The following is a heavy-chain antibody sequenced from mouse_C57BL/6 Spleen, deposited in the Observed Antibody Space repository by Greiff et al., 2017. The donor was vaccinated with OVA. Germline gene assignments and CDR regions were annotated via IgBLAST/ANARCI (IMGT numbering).Heavy chain of an antibody. CDR3: ARSNYDGSSYGYYFDY. CDR2: IDPSDSYT. Sequence: QVQLQQPGTELVKPGASVKLSCKASGYTFTSYWMHWVKQRPGQGLEWIGEIDPSDSYTNYNQKFKGKATLTVDTSSSTAYMQLSSLTSEDSAVYYCARSNYDGSSYGYYFDYWGQGTTLTVSS. J-gene: IGHJ2*01. D-gene: IGHD1-1*01. CDR1: GYTFTSYW. V-gene: IGHV1-69*02.